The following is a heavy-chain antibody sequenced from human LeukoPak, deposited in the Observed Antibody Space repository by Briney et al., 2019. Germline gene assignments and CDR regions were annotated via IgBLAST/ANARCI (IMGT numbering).Heavy chain of an antibody. J-gene: IGHJ4*02. CDR2: INPNSGGT. D-gene: IGHD3-10*01. CDR3: ARDRATMVRGVIHLFDY. V-gene: IGHV1-2*02. CDR1: GYTFTGYY. Sequence: ASVRVSCKASGYTFTGYYVHWVRQAPGQGLEWMGWINPNSGGTNYAQKFQGRVTMTRDTSISTAYMELSRLRSDDTAVYYCARDRATMVRGVIHLFDYWGQGTLVTVSS.